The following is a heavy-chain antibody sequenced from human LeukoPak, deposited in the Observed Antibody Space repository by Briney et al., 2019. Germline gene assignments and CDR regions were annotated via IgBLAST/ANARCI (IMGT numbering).Heavy chain of an antibody. V-gene: IGHV4-59*01. CDR2: IYYSGDT. Sequence: PSETLSLTCTVSRGSISGYSWSWIRQSPGGGLEWIGYIYYSGDTAYNPSLRSRVTMSVDTSKNQFSLQLRSMTTADTAVYYCARDSGTTGEVKFDPWGRGTLVTVSS. D-gene: IGHD3-10*01. CDR3: ARDSGTTGEVKFDP. CDR1: RGSISGYS. J-gene: IGHJ5*02.